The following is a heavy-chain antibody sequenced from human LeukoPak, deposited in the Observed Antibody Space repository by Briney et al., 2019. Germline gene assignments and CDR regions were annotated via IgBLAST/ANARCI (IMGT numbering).Heavy chain of an antibody. CDR3: ARDGSGSGSYYSNDAFDI. D-gene: IGHD1-26*01. J-gene: IGHJ3*02. V-gene: IGHV1-18*01. CDR2: ISAYNGNT. CDR1: GYTFTSYG. Sequence: ASVKVSCKASGYTFTSYGISWVRQAPGQGLEWMGWISAYNGNTNYAQKLQGRVTMTTDTSTSTAYMELRSLRSDDTAVYYCARDGSGSGSYYSNDAFDIWGQGTMVTVSS.